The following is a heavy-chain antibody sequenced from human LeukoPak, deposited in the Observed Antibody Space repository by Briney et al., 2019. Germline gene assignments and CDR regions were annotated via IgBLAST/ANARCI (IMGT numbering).Heavy chain of an antibody. CDR2: IYSSGST. V-gene: IGHV4-59*08. CDR3: ARHAGSRPFDP. Sequence: PLETLSLTCTVSGGSISSYYWSWIRQPPGKELEWIGYIYSSGSTNYNPSLKSRVTISVDTSKNQFSLKLSSVTAADTAVYYCARHAGSRPFDPWGQGTLVTVSS. D-gene: IGHD3-10*01. J-gene: IGHJ5*02. CDR1: GGSISSYY.